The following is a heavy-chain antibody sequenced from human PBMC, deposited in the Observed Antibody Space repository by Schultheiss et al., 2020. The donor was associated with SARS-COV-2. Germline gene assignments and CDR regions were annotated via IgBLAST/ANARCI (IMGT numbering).Heavy chain of an antibody. CDR1: GYSFTSYW. V-gene: IGHV5-51*01. J-gene: IGHJ6*02. CDR3: ARHGTRVSGLYGMDV. Sequence: GGSLRLSCKGSGYSFTSYWIGWVRQMPGKGLEWMGIIYPGDSDTRYSPSFQGQVTISADKSISTAYLQWSSLKASDTAMYYCARHGTRVSGLYGMDVWGQGTTVTVSS. CDR2: IYPGDSDT. D-gene: IGHD6-6*01.